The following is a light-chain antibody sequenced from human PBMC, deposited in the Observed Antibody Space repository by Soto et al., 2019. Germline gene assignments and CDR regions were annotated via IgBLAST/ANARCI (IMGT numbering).Light chain of an antibody. CDR1: QSVSSY. J-gene: IGKJ2*01. Sequence: EIVLTQSPGTLSLSPGERATLSCRASQSVSSYLAWYQQKPGQAPRLLIYSASSRATGIPDRFSGSGSGTDFTLTISRLEPEDFAVYYCQQYDRSPPHTFGQGTKLEIK. CDR2: SAS. V-gene: IGKV3-20*01. CDR3: QQYDRSPPHT.